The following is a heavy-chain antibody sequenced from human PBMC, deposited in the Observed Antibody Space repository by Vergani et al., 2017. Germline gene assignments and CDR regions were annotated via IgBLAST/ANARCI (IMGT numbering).Heavy chain of an antibody. CDR2: IYYSGST. CDR3: ARGSLWFGTIDAFDI. V-gene: IGHV4-31*03. Sequence: QVQLQESGPGLVKPSQTLSLTCTVSGGSISSGGYYWSWIRQHPGKGLEWIGYIYYSGSTYYNPSLTSRVTISVDTSKNQFSLKLSSVTAADTAVYYCARGSLWFGTIDAFDIWGQGTMVTVSS. J-gene: IGHJ3*02. D-gene: IGHD3-10*01. CDR1: GGSISSGGYY.